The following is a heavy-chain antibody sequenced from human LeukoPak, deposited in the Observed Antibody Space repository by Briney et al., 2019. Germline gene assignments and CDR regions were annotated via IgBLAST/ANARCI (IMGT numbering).Heavy chain of an antibody. D-gene: IGHD2-2*01. Sequence: GGSLRLSCVVSGFTFSSYSMNWVRQAPGKGLEWVSSISSSSSYIYYADSVKGRFTISRDNAKNSLYLQMNSLRAEDTAVYYCARDAIYCSSTSCRRDNWFDPWGQGTLVTVSS. CDR2: ISSSSSYI. J-gene: IGHJ5*02. CDR1: GFTFSSYS. CDR3: ARDAIYCSSTSCRRDNWFDP. V-gene: IGHV3-21*01.